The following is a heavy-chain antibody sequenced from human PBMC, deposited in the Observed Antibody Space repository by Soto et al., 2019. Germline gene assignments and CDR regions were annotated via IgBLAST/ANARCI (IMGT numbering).Heavy chain of an antibody. D-gene: IGHD2-2*01. CDR1: GFTFSSFS. CDR3: VRLTSRASYFES. V-gene: IGHV3-21*01. J-gene: IGHJ4*02. Sequence: GGSLRLSCAASGFTFSSFSMDWVRQAPGKGLEWVSSISSSGSYISYADSVKGRFTLSRDNAKNSLELQMDSLRAEDTAVYYCVRLTSRASYFESWGQGDPVNVS. CDR2: ISSSGSYI.